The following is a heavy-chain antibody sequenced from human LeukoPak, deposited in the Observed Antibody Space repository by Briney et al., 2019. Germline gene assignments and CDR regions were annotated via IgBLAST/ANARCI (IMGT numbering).Heavy chain of an antibody. D-gene: IGHD3-22*01. CDR1: GGTFSSYA. Sequence: GASVKVSCKASGGTFSSYAISWVRQAPGQGLEWMGGIIPIFGTANYAQKFQGRVTITTDESTSTAYMELSSLRSEDTAVYYRARAAEQYYYDSSAEYWGQGTLVTVSS. CDR3: ARAAEQYYYDSSAEY. V-gene: IGHV1-69*05. CDR2: IIPIFGTA. J-gene: IGHJ4*02.